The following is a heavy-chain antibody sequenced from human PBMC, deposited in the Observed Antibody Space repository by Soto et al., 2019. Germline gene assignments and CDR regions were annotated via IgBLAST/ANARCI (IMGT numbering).Heavy chain of an antibody. CDR3: ARWDDYADL. CDR2: TYHRGST. Sequence: SETLSLTCSVSGVSISSYFWSWIRQPPGRGLEWIGYTYHRGSTNYSPSLKSRVAISLDTSENQFSLRAEDTALYYCARWDDYADLWGQGTLVTVSS. J-gene: IGHJ4*02. V-gene: IGHV4-59*12. CDR1: GVSISSYF. D-gene: IGHD4-17*01.